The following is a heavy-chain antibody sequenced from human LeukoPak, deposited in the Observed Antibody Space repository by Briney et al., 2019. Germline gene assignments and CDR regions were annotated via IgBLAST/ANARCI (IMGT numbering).Heavy chain of an antibody. J-gene: IGHJ4*02. CDR2: LGERDSSA. Sequence: GESLRLSCSASGFTFSSYAMSWVRQAPGKGLEWVSTLGERDSSAYYADSVKGRFTISRDNSKNTLYLQMNSLRAEDTAVYYCARVEMATIAHDYWGQGTLVTV. CDR1: GFTFSSYA. D-gene: IGHD5-24*01. CDR3: ARVEMATIAHDY. V-gene: IGHV3-23*01.